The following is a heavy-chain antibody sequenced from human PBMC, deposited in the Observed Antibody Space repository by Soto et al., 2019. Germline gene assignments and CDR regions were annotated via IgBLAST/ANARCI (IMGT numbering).Heavy chain of an antibody. CDR3: AHRLAYDISTGYYPFDY. J-gene: IGHJ4*02. Sequence: SGPTLVNPTQTLTLTCTFSGFSLSTSGVGVAWIRQPPGKALEWLALIYWDDGKRYSPSLKTRLNITKDTSKNQVVLTLTNVDPVDTATYYCAHRLAYDISTGYYPFDYWGQGSLVTVSS. CDR1: GFSLSTSGVG. D-gene: IGHD3-9*01. CDR2: IYWDDGK. V-gene: IGHV2-5*02.